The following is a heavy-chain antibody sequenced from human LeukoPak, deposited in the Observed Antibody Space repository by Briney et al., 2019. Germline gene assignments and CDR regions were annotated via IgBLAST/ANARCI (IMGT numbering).Heavy chain of an antibody. J-gene: IGHJ4*02. CDR2: IYYSGST. V-gene: IGHV4-39*01. CDR1: GGSISSSSYY. CDR3: ARGGVTMVRGVTN. D-gene: IGHD3-10*01. Sequence: SETLSLTCTVSGGSISSSSYYWGWIRQPPGKGLEWIGSIYYSGSTYYNPSLKSRVTISVDTSKNQFSLKLSSVTAADTAVYYCARGGVTMVRGVTNWGQGTLVTVSS.